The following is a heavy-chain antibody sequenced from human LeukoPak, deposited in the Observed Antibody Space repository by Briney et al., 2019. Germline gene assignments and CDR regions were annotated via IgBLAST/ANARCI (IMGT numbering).Heavy chain of an antibody. CDR3: ATGLRLGELSLYRGAFDI. D-gene: IGHD3-16*02. V-gene: IGHV1-69*06. Sequence: SVKVSCKASGGTFSSYAISWVRQAPGQGLEWMGGIIPIFGTANYAQKFQGRVTITADKSTSTAYMELSSLRSEDTAVYYCATGLRLGELSLYRGAFDIWGQGTMVTVSS. CDR1: GGTFSSYA. CDR2: IIPIFGTA. J-gene: IGHJ3*02.